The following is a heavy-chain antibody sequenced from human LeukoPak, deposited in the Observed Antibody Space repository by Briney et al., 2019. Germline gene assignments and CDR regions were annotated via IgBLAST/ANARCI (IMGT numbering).Heavy chain of an antibody. Sequence: PSETLSLTCSVSDGSINSYYWNWIRRPPGKGLEWIGYIYYNGNTNYSPSLKSRVTMSVDTSKYLFSLKVSSVTAADTAVYYCARGRSNYYGMDVWGQGTTVTVSS. CDR3: ARGRSNYYGMDV. CDR1: DGSINSYY. J-gene: IGHJ6*02. V-gene: IGHV4-59*01. D-gene: IGHD1-26*01. CDR2: IYYNGNT.